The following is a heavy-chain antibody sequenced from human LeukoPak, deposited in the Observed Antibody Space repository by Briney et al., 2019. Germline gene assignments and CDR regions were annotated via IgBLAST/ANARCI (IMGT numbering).Heavy chain of an antibody. J-gene: IGHJ4*02. CDR2: IYYSGST. CDR3: GGGGDLVIAAAGNDS. Sequence: SETLSLTCTVSGGSISSYYWSWIRQPPGKGLEWIGYIYYSGSTNYNPSLKSRVTTSVDTSKNQFSLKLSSVTAADTAVYYCGGGGDLVIAAAGNDSWGQGTLVTVS. V-gene: IGHV4-59*01. D-gene: IGHD6-13*01. CDR1: GGSISSYY.